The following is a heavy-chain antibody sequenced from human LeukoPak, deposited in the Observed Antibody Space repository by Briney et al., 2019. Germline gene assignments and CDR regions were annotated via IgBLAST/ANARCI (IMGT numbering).Heavy chain of an antibody. J-gene: IGHJ4*02. CDR2: IYYTGST. CDR1: GGSIRSYY. D-gene: IGHD4-17*01. Sequence: PSETLSLTCTVSGGSIRSYYWSWIRQPPGKGLEWLGYIYYTGSTNYNPSLKSRVTISVDTSKNQFSLKLSSVTAADTAVYYCARHDGDWGQGILVTVSS. V-gene: IGHV4-59*08. CDR3: ARHDGD.